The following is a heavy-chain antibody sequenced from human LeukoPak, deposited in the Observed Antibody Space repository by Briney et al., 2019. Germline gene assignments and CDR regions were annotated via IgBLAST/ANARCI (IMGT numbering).Heavy chain of an antibody. J-gene: IGHJ4*02. V-gene: IGHV3-66*01. CDR3: ARDGKGEYYFDY. CDR2: IYSGGST. D-gene: IGHD1-1*01. Sequence: PGGSLRLSCAASGFPVSSNYMSWVRQAPGKGLEWVSVIYSGGSTYYADSVKGRFTISRDNSKNTLYLQMNSLRAEDTAVYYCARDGKGEYYFDYWGQGTLVTVSS. CDR1: GFPVSSNY.